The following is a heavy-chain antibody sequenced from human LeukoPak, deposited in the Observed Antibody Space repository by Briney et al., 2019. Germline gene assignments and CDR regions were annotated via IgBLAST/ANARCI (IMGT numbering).Heavy chain of an antibody. Sequence: GGSLRLSCAASGFTFSDSAIHWVRQASGEGLEWVGRIRGKANSYATAYAASVRGRFTISRDDSKNTAFLQMNTLKTEDTAMYYCATDPDYWGQGTLVTVSS. CDR3: ATDPDY. CDR1: GFTFSDSA. V-gene: IGHV3-73*01. CDR2: IRGKANSYAT. J-gene: IGHJ4*02.